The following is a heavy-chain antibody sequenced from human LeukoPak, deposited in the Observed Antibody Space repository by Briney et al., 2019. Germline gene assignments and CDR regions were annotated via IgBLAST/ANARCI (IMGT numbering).Heavy chain of an antibody. CDR2: ISSNGGST. V-gene: IGHV3-64*01. CDR1: GFTFSSYA. CDR3: ARGPPGDDSSGYYTCYYYMDV. Sequence: GGSLRLSCAASGFTFSSYAMHWVRQAPGKGLEYVSAISSNGGSTFYANSVKGRFTISRDKSKNTLYLQMGSLRGEDMAVYYCARGPPGDDSSGYYTCYYYMDVWGKGTTVTVSS. D-gene: IGHD3-22*01. J-gene: IGHJ6*03.